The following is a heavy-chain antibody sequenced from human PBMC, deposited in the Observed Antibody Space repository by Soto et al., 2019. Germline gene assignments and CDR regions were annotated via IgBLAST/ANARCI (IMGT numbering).Heavy chain of an antibody. V-gene: IGHV4-4*02. CDR2: IHHSGST. D-gene: IGHD1-26*01. CDR1: GGSISISNW. CDR3: ARGGYYFYMDV. J-gene: IGHJ6*03. Sequence: QVQLQESGPGLVKPSETLSLTCAVSGGSISISNWWSWVRQTPGKGLEWIGQIHHSGSTTYSPSLTSRVTISGDKSKNQCSLKMNSVAAADTAVYYCARGGYYFYMDVWGKGTTVTVSS.